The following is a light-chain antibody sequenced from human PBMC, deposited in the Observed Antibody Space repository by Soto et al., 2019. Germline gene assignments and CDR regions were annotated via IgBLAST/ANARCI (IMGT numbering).Light chain of an antibody. J-gene: IGKJ1*01. V-gene: IGKV1-39*01. CDR3: QQRYSTHQWT. Sequence: DVHMTQSPSSLSASVGDRVTITCRADQSIVSYLNWYLQNPGKAPNLLIYAASNLQSGVPSRFSCSGSGTDFTLTISSLQPEDFATYFCQQRYSTHQWTFGQGTTGDIK. CDR2: AAS. CDR1: QSIVSY.